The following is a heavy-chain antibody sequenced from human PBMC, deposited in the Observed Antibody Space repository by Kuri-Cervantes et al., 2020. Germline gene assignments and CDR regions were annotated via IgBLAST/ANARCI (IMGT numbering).Heavy chain of an antibody. CDR1: GVSINSYNW. D-gene: IGHD1-1*01. J-gene: IGHJ6*03. CDR3: ARGATDERRYYYYYMDV. V-gene: IGHV4-4*02. CDR2: LDDVRSP. Sequence: SQTLSLTCAVSGVSINSYNWWSWVRQAPGKGLEWIGGLDDVRSPNYNPSLKSRVTISVDSSKNQLSLKLGSVTAADTAVYYCARGATDERRYYYYYMDVWGRGTTVTVSS.